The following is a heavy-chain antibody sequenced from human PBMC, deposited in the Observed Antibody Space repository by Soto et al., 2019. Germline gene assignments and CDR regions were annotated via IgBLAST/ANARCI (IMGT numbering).Heavy chain of an antibody. CDR1: GGTFSSYA. CDR3: ARDRLYYYGSSGYPNDAFDI. D-gene: IGHD3-22*01. J-gene: IGHJ3*02. CDR2: IIPIFGTA. Sequence: SVKVSCKASGGTFSSYAISWVRQAPGQGLEWMGGIIPIFGTANYAQKFQGRVTITADESTSTAYMELSSLRSEDTAVYYCARDRLYYYGSSGYPNDAFDIWGQGTMATVSS. V-gene: IGHV1-69*13.